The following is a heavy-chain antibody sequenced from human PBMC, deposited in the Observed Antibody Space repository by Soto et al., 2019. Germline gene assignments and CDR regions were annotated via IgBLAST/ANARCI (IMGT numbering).Heavy chain of an antibody. J-gene: IGHJ4*02. Sequence: GGSLRLSCAASGFTFNSYWMSWVRQAPGKGLEWVANIKQDGSERYYVVSVKGRFTISRDNAKNSLYLQMNSLRAEDTAVYYCARTVWNYFDYWGQGTLVTVSS. D-gene: IGHD1-1*01. CDR1: GFTFNSYW. V-gene: IGHV3-7*01. CDR3: ARTVWNYFDY. CDR2: IKQDGSER.